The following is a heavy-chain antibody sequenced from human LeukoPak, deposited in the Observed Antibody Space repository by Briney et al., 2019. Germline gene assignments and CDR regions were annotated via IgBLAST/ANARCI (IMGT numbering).Heavy chain of an antibody. CDR3: ARGADLWFGESLPFDY. D-gene: IGHD3-10*01. V-gene: IGHV3-23*01. Sequence: GSLRLSCAASGFTFSTYAMSWVRQAPGKGLEWVSVISASGGSTYSADSVKGRFTFSRDNSKNTLYLQMNSLRAEDTAVYYCARGADLWFGESLPFDYWGQGTLVTVSS. J-gene: IGHJ4*02. CDR2: ISASGGST. CDR1: GFTFSTYA.